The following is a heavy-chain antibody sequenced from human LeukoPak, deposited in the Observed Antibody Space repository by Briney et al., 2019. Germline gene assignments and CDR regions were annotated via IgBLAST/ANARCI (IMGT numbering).Heavy chain of an antibody. Sequence: PGGSLRLSCAASGFTFSSDGMLWVRQAPGKGLEWVAFIRFDGSNKYYADSVKGRFTISRDNSKNTLYLQMNSLRAEDTAVYYCAKVRRGVAAAPDYWGQGTLVTVSS. CDR2: IRFDGSNK. D-gene: IGHD6-13*01. J-gene: IGHJ4*02. CDR3: AKVRRGVAAAPDY. V-gene: IGHV3-30*02. CDR1: GFTFSSDG.